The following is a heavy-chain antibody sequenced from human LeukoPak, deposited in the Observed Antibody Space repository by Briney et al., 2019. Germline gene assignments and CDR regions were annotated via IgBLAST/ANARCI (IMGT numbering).Heavy chain of an antibody. J-gene: IGHJ4*02. Sequence: SSETLSLTCAVYGGSFSGYYWSWIRQPPGKGLEWIGEINHSGSTNYNPSLKGRVTISVDTSKNQFSLKLSSVTAEDTAVYYCARVWILTGYYRYFDYWGQGTLVTVSS. CDR1: GGSFSGYY. V-gene: IGHV4-34*01. D-gene: IGHD3-9*01. CDR3: ARVWILTGYYRYFDY. CDR2: INHSGST.